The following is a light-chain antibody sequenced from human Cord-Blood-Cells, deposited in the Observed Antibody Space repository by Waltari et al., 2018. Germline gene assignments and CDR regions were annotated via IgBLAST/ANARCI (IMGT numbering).Light chain of an antibody. J-gene: IGKJ2*01. CDR3: QQSYSTPYT. V-gene: IGKV1-39*01. Sequence: DIQMTQSPSSLSPSVADRVTITCRASQSISSYLNWYQQKPGKAPKLLIYAASSLQSGVPSRFSGSGSGTDFTLTISSLQPEDFATYYCQQSYSTPYTFDQGTKLEIK. CDR1: QSISSY. CDR2: AAS.